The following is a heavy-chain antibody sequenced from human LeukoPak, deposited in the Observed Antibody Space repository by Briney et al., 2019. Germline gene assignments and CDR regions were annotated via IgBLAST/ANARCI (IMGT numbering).Heavy chain of an antibody. D-gene: IGHD2-15*01. J-gene: IGHJ1*01. CDR1: AYSVSSDL. Sequence: GEPLTISCKAFAYSVSSDLIGGVRQRSGTGLEWMGIVFPSDSDTRYNPSFQGQVTISADKSISTTYLQWSSLKASDSALYNCARLEYCSGGRCHQARYFQDWGQGTLVSVSS. CDR3: ARLEYCSGGRCHQARYFQD. CDR2: VFPSDSDT. V-gene: IGHV5-51*01.